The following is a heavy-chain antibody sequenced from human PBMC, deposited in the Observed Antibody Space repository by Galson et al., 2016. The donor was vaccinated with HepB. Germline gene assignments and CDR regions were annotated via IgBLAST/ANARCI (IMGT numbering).Heavy chain of an antibody. V-gene: IGHV3-23*01. D-gene: IGHD2-2*01. J-gene: IGHJ6*02. Sequence: SLRLSCAASGFTFSTYAMSWVRQTPGKGLEWVSTITGSGGRTYYEDSVKGRFTISRDNSKNTLSLQMNILRAEDTAVYYCAKDQIWLLSLTYYYGVDVWGQGTTVTVSS. CDR1: GFTFSTYA. CDR3: AKDQIWLLSLTYYYGVDV. CDR2: ITGSGGRT.